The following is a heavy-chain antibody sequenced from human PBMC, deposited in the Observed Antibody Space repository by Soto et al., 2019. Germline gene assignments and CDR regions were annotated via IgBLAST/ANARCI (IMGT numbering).Heavy chain of an antibody. Sequence: QVQLVQSGAEVKKPGASVKVSCKASGYTFSTYGFSWVRQAPGQGLEWMGWIGADNGDTNYAQNFQGRVTMTTDTSRATSYMELRSLTSDATAVYFCARDWKGAEGFDPWGQGTLVTVSS. CDR3: ARDWKGAEGFDP. D-gene: IGHD1-1*01. CDR1: GYTFSTYG. CDR2: IGADNGDT. V-gene: IGHV1-18*01. J-gene: IGHJ5*02.